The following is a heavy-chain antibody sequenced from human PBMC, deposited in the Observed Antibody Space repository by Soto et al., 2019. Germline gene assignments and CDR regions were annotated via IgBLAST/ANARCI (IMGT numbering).Heavy chain of an antibody. J-gene: IGHJ5*02. CDR3: TRPYNCNVNYFDP. CDR2: SYHSGTT. CDR1: GASISVHSYY. V-gene: IGHV4-39*01. D-gene: IGHD1-20*01. Sequence: SETLSLTCTVSGASISVHSYYWNWIRQPPGKGLEWIGSSYHSGTTYFNPSLKSRATISVDASKNQFSLRLTSVTAADTAIYYCTRPYNCNVNYFDPWGQGALVTVSS.